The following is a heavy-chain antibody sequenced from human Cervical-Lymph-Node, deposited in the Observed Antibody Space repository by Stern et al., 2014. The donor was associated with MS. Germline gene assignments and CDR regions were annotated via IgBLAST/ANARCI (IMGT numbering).Heavy chain of an antibody. D-gene: IGHD1-14*01. CDR1: GFALTSAG. J-gene: IGHJ5*02. CDR3: ARHSIKGYNCFDT. V-gene: IGHV1-18*01. Sequence: QVQLVQSGAELKQPGASVKVSCKASGFALTSAGISWVRQAPGQGLEWMGWISAYKYNTNYVQRFQDRVNMTTDTSTSTAYMELRSLRSDDTAVYYCARHSIKGYNCFDTWGQGTLVTVSS. CDR2: ISAYKYNT.